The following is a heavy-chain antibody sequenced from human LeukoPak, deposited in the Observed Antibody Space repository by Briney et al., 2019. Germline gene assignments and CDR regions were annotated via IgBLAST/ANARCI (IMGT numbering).Heavy chain of an antibody. CDR1: GFTFSSYS. CDR3: VRGGRGDSDNWFDP. D-gene: IGHD2-21*01. J-gene: IGHJ5*02. V-gene: IGHV3-21*05. CDR2: IRRGGSDK. Sequence: PGGSLRLSCAASGFTFSSYSMNWVRHAPGRGLEGISYIRRGGSDKHYADSVKGRFTISRDNANNSLYLQMSSLRAEDTALYYCVRGGRGDSDNWFDPWGQGTLVTVSS.